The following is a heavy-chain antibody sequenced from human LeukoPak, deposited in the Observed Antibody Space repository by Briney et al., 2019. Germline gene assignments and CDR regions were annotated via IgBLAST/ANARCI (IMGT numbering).Heavy chain of an antibody. CDR2: IYSDNT. Sequence: QAGGSLRLSCAASGFTFSSYSMNWVRQAPGKGLEWVSFIYSDNTHYSDSVKGRFTISRDNSKNTPYLQMNSLRAEDTAVYYCARRAGAYSHPYDYWGQGTLVTVSS. V-gene: IGHV3-53*01. J-gene: IGHJ4*02. CDR1: GFTFSSYS. D-gene: IGHD4/OR15-4a*01. CDR3: ARRAGAYSHPYDY.